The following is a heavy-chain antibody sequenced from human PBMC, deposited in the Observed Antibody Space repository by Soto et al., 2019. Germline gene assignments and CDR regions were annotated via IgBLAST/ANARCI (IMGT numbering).Heavy chain of an antibody. D-gene: IGHD3-10*01. Sequence: GGSLRLSCAASGFTFSSYGMHWVRQAPGKGLEWVAVIWYDGSNKYYADSVKCRFTISRDNSKNTLYLQMNSLRAEDTAVYYCAKYASGTLDYWGQGTLVTVSS. CDR2: IWYDGSNK. CDR1: GFTFSSYG. J-gene: IGHJ4*02. V-gene: IGHV3-33*06. CDR3: AKYASGTLDY.